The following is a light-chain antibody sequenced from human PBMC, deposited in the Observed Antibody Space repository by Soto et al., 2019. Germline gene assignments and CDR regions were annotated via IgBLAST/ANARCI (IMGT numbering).Light chain of an antibody. V-gene: IGKV1-9*01. J-gene: IGKJ4*01. CDR1: QGISSY. Sequence: QLTQSPSSLSASVGDRVTITCRASQGISSYLAWYQQIPGKAPKLLIYAASTLQSVVPSRFSGSGSGTDFTLTISSLQPEYFASYYCQQLNSFPLTFGGGTKVEIK. CDR2: AAS. CDR3: QQLNSFPLT.